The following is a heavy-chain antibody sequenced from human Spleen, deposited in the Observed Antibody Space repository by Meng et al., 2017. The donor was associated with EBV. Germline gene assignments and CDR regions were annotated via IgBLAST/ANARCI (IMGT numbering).Heavy chain of an antibody. CDR1: GGSFSGYD. CDR3: AREGGRRVDY. J-gene: IGHJ4*02. CDR2: INHSGST. Sequence: QVQLHKWGAGLLKASETLALTCAVYGGSFSGYDWDWIRQPPGKGLEWIGEINHSGSTNYNPSLKSRVTISVETSKNQFSLKLSSVTAADTAVYYCAREGGRRVDYWGQGTLVTVSS. V-gene: IGHV4-34*01. D-gene: IGHD3-16*01.